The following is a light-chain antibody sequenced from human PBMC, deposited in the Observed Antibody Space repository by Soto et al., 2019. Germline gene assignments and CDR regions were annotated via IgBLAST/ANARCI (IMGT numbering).Light chain of an antibody. CDR2: DVT. J-gene: IGLJ3*02. V-gene: IGLV2-14*01. Sequence: QSALTQPASVSGSPGQSITISCTGTSSDIGGYNSVSWYQQHPGKVPKLLIYDVTNRPSGISNRFSGSKSGNTASLTISGLQAEDEADYYCSSYRSSNTVVFGGGTKLTVL. CDR3: SSYRSSNTVV. CDR1: SSDIGGYNS.